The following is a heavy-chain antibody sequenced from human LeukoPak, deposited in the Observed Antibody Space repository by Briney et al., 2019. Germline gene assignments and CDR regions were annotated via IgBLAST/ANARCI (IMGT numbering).Heavy chain of an antibody. CDR2: IYYSGST. V-gene: IGHV4-30-4*08. CDR1: GGSISSGDYY. D-gene: IGHD2-8*01. Sequence: PSQTLSLTCTVSGGSISSGDYYWSWIRQPPGKGLEWIGYIYYSGSTYYNPSLKSRVTISVDTSKNQFSLKLSSVTAADTAVYYCARIVMGKGYYFDCWGQGTLITVSS. CDR3: ARIVMGKGYYFDC. J-gene: IGHJ4*02.